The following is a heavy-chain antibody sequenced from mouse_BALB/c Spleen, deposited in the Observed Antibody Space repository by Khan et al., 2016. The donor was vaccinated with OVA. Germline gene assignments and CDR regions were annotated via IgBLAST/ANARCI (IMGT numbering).Heavy chain of an antibody. D-gene: IGHD2-4*01. V-gene: IGHV2-2*02. J-gene: IGHJ3*01. CDR1: GFSLTSYG. CDR3: ARNYDYDEGLAY. CDR2: IWSVGST. Sequence: QVQLKQSGPGLVQPSQSLSITCTVSGFSLTSYGVHWVRQSPGKGLEWLGVIWSVGSTDYNAAFISRLNISKENSKSQAFFKMNSLQANDTAIYYWARNYDYDEGLAYWGQGTLGTVSA.